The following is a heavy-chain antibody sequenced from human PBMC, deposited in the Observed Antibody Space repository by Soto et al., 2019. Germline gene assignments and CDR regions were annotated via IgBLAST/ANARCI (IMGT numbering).Heavy chain of an antibody. D-gene: IGHD3-22*01. J-gene: IGHJ3*02. CDR3: ASHYYESSSRGSAFDI. Sequence: QVQLVQSGAEVKKPGASVKVSCKASGYTFTSYDINWVRQATGQGLEWMGWMNANSGNTGYAQKFQGRVTMTRNTSISTANMELSSLRSEDTSVYYCASHYYESSSRGSAFDIWGQGTMVTVSS. CDR2: MNANSGNT. CDR1: GYTFTSYD. V-gene: IGHV1-8*01.